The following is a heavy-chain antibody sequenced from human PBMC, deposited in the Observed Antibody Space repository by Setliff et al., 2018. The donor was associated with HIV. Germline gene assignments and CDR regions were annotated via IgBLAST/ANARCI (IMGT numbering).Heavy chain of an antibody. J-gene: IGHJ4*02. D-gene: IGHD3-22*01. Sequence: SETLSLTCTVSGGSISSYYWSWIRQPPGKGLEWIGYIYTSGSTNYNPSLKRRVTISVDTSKNQFSLKLSSVTAADTAVYYCARGLSFYDPGGFDYWGQGTQVTVSS. CDR3: ARGLSFYDPGGFDY. CDR2: IYTSGST. CDR1: GGSISSYY. V-gene: IGHV4-4*09.